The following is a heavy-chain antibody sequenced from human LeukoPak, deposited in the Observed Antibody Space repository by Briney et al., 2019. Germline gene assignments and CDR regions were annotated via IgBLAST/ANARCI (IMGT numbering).Heavy chain of an antibody. V-gene: IGHV4-38-2*02. CDR3: ARRVHGVRGVIGN. J-gene: IGHJ4*02. D-gene: IGHD3-10*01. CDR2: IYHSGST. Sequence: SETLSLTCTVSGYSISSGYYWGWIRQPPGKGLEWIGSIYHSGSTYYNPSLKSRVTISVDTSKNQFSLKLSSVTAADTAVYYCARRVHGVRGVIGNWGQGTLVTVSS. CDR1: GYSISSGYY.